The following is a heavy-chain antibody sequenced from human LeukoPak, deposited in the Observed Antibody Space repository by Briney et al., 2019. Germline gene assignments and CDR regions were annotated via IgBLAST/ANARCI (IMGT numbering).Heavy chain of an antibody. CDR1: GFTFSSYW. Sequence: GGSLRLSCAASGFTFSSYWMSWVRQAPGKGLEWVANIKQDGSEKYYVDSVKGRFTISRDNAKSSLYLQMNSLRAEDTAVYYCARVGVRGYGSGSYYYYYGMDVWGKGTTVTVSS. CDR2: IKQDGSEK. J-gene: IGHJ6*04. CDR3: ARVGVRGYGSGSYYYYYGMDV. D-gene: IGHD3-10*01. V-gene: IGHV3-7*03.